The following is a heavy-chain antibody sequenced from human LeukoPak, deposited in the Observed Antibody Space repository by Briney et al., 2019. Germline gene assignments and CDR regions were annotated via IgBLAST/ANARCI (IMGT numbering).Heavy chain of an antibody. CDR3: QKPAYDVSTTYSED. CDR1: GGNFNNNW. Sequence: GESLKISCKGSGGNFNNNWIAWVRQMPGKGLEWVGIIRPSDSDTQYSPSFQGQVTISADKSISTAYLRWSSLKASDTVIYFKQKPAYDVSTTYSEDWGQGTLVTVSS. D-gene: IGHD3-9*01. J-gene: IGHJ4*02. CDR2: IRPSDSDT. V-gene: IGHV5-51*01.